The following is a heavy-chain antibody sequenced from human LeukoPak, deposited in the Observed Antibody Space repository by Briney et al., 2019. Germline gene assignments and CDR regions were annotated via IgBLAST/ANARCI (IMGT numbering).Heavy chain of an antibody. D-gene: IGHD3-22*01. J-gene: IGHJ4*02. CDR2: ISGSGGST. CDR1: GFTFSSYA. Sequence: GGSLRLSCAASGFTFSSYAMSWVRQPPGKGLEWVSAISGSGGSTYYADSAKGRFTISRDNSKNTLYLQMNSLRAEDTAVYYCAKPHSMYYYDSSGYPLGDWGQGTLVTVSS. CDR3: AKPHSMYYYDSSGYPLGD. V-gene: IGHV3-23*01.